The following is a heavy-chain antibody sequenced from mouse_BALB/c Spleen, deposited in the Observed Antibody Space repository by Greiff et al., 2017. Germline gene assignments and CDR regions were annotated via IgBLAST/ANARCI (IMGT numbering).Heavy chain of an antibody. CDR3: ARSEKNLHGYYYYAMDY. Sequence: VQLQQSGPELVKPGASMKISCKASGYSFTGYTMNWVKQSHGKNLEWIGLINPYNGGTSYNQKFKGKATLTVDKSSSTAYMELLSLTSEDSAVYYCARSEKNLHGYYYYAMDYWGQGTSVTVSS. CDR2: INPYNGGT. D-gene: IGHD2-3*01. CDR1: GYSFTGYT. V-gene: IGHV1-26*01. J-gene: IGHJ4*01.